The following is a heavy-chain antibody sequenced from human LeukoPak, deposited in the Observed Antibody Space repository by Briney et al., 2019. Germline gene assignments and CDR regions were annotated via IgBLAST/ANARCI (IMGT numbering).Heavy chain of an antibody. V-gene: IGHV3-11*04. CDR2: ISSSGSTI. CDR1: GFTFSDYY. Sequence: GGSLRLSCAASGFTFSDYYMSWIRQAPGKGLEWVSYISSSGSTIYYADSVKGRFTISRDNAKNSLYLQMNSLRAEDTAVYYCASRSGAIAVAGSNWFDPWGQGTLVTVSS. CDR3: ASRSGAIAVAGSNWFDP. D-gene: IGHD6-19*01. J-gene: IGHJ5*02.